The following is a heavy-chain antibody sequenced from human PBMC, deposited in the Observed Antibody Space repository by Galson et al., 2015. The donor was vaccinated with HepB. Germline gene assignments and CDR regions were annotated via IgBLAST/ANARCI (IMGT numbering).Heavy chain of an antibody. D-gene: IGHD3-16*01. CDR1: GFTFSTYS. J-gene: IGHJ4*02. V-gene: IGHV3-21*01. Sequence: SLRLSCAASGFTFSTYSMTWVRQAPGKGLEWVSFISSDSDYIYDADSVKGRFTISRDNAKNSLYLQMNSLRAEDTAVYYCAKSQGVGAYRPFDYWGQGSLVTVSP. CDR2: ISSDSDYI. CDR3: AKSQGVGAYRPFDY.